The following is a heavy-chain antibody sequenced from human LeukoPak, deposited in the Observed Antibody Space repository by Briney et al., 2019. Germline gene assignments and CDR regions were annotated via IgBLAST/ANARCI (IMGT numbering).Heavy chain of an antibody. D-gene: IGHD6-13*01. CDR1: GGSISSSSYY. V-gene: IGHV4-39*01. CDR2: IYYSGST. Sequence: PSETLSLTCTVSGGSISSSSYYWGWIRQPPGKGLEWIGSIYYSGSTYYNPSLKSRVTISVDTSKNQFSLKLSSVTAADTAVYYCARPRLSSSWYRDGDNWFDPWGQGTLVTVSS. CDR3: ARPRLSSSWYRDGDNWFDP. J-gene: IGHJ5*02.